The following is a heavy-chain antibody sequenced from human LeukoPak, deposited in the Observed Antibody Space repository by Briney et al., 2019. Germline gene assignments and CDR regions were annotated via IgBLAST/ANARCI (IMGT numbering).Heavy chain of an antibody. CDR1: GFTVSSNY. V-gene: IGHV3-53*01. D-gene: IGHD1-14*01. J-gene: IGHJ4*01. CDR2: IYSGGST. CDR3: VSPVFINY. Sequence: GGSLRLSCAASGFTVSSNYMSWVRQAPGKGLEWVSVIYSGGSTYYADSVKGRFTISRDNSKNTLYLQMNSLRAEDSAVYYCVSPVFINYWGQGTLVTVSS.